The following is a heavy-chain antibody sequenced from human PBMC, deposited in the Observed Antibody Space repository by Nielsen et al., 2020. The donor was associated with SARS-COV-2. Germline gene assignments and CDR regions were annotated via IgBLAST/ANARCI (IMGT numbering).Heavy chain of an antibody. Sequence: GESLKISCKGSGYSFTSYWIGWVRQMPGKGLEWMGTIYPGDSDTRYSPSFQGQVTISADKSISTAYLQWSSLKASDTAMYYCASSVTMVRGVDDAFDIWGQGTMVTVSS. CDR1: GYSFTSYW. J-gene: IGHJ3*02. CDR3: ASSVTMVRGVDDAFDI. V-gene: IGHV5-51*01. D-gene: IGHD3-10*01. CDR2: IYPGDSDT.